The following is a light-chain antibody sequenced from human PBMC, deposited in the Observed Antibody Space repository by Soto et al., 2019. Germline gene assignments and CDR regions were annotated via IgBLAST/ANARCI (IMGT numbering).Light chain of an antibody. Sequence: EIVMTQSPATLSVSPGERATLSCRASQSVSSNLAWYQQKPGQAPRLLIYGASTRATGIPARFSGSGSGTEFTLTISSLQSEDFAVYYWHQYNNWPPETFGQVTKVEIK. J-gene: IGKJ1*01. CDR1: QSVSSN. CDR3: HQYNNWPPET. CDR2: GAS. V-gene: IGKV3-15*01.